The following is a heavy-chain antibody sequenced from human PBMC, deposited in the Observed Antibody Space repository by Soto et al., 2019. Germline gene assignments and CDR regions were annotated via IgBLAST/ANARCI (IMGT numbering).Heavy chain of an antibody. CDR3: ARDGCRTTSCHDY. Sequence: EVQLVESGGGLVKPGGSLRLSCAASGFSFSSYSMNWVRQAPGKGLEWVSSISSSSYYIYYADSVKGRFTISRDNAKNSLYLQTNSLRAEDTAVYYCARDGCRTTSCHDYWGQGTLGTVSS. J-gene: IGHJ4*02. CDR1: GFSFSSYS. V-gene: IGHV3-21*01. CDR2: ISSSSYYI. D-gene: IGHD2-2*01.